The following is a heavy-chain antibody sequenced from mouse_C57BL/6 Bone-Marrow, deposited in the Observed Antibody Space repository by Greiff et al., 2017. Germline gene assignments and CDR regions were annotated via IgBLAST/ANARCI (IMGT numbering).Heavy chain of an antibody. CDR3: ARKHWYYLDY. J-gene: IGHJ2*01. Sequence: VQLLQSGAEFVKPGASVKLSCTASGFNIKDYYMPWVKQSTEQGLEWIGRIDTEDGDTKYAPKFQGTATITADTSSNTAYLQLSSLTSEDTAVYYCARKHWYYLDYGGQGTTLTGSS. D-gene: IGHD4-1*01. CDR2: IDTEDGDT. V-gene: IGHV14-2*01. CDR1: GFNIKDYY.